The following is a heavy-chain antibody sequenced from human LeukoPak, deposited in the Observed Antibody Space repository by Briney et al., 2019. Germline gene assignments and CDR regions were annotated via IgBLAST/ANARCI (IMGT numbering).Heavy chain of an antibody. J-gene: IGHJ5*02. CDR2: INHSGST. Sequence: SETLSLTCAVYGGSFSGYYWSWIRQPPGKGLEWIGEINHSGSTNYNPSLKSRVTISVGTSKNQFSLKLSSVTAADTAVYYCARSRRRVIVTRQINWFDPWGQGTLVTVSS. V-gene: IGHV4-34*01. CDR1: GGSFSGYY. D-gene: IGHD3-22*01. CDR3: ARSRRRVIVTRQINWFDP.